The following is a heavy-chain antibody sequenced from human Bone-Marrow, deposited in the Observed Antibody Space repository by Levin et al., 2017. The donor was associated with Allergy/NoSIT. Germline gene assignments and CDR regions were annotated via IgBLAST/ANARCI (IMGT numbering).Heavy chain of an antibody. D-gene: IGHD6-6*01. CDR2: ISWNSGNI. V-gene: IGHV3-9*01. J-gene: IGHJ6*02. CDR3: AKDFGSSLLYGMDV. Sequence: GGSLRLSCAASGFTFDDYAMHWVRQAPGKGLEWVSGISWNSGNIGYADSVKGRFIISRDNAKNSLYLQMSSLRGEDTAFYYCAKDFGSSLLYGMDVWGQGTPVTVSS. CDR1: GFTFDDYA.